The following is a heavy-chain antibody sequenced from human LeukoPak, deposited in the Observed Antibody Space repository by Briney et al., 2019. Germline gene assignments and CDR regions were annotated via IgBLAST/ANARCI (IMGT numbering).Heavy chain of an antibody. V-gene: IGHV3-23*01. CDR3: AKVLGYCSSTSCYGGYFDY. J-gene: IGHJ4*02. Sequence: PGGSLRLSCAASGFTFSSYAMSWVRQAPGKGLEWVSAISGSGGSTYYADSVKGRFTISRDNSKNTLYLQMNSLRAEDTAVYYCAKVLGYCSSTSCYGGYFDYWGQGTLVTVSS. D-gene: IGHD2-2*01. CDR1: GFTFSSYA. CDR2: ISGSGGST.